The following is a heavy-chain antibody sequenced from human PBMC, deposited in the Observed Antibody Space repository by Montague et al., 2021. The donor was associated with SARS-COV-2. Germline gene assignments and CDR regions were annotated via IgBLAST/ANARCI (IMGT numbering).Heavy chain of an antibody. CDR2: INYAGST. CDR3: ARSGRAWTLHY. V-gene: IGHV4-28*01. J-gene: IGHJ4*02. CDR1: GDSITGSHW. D-gene: IGHD1-1*01. Sequence: SETLSLTCAVSGDSITGSHWWGWVRQPPGKGLEWIAYINYAGSTXYNPSLKSRVTMSVDTSRNQFSLQLSSVTTVDTAVYFCARSGRAWTLHYWGQGTLVTVSS.